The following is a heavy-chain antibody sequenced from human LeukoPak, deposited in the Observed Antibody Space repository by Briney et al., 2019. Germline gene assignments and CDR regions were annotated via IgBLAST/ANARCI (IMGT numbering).Heavy chain of an antibody. CDR1: GDSISRSTYY. Sequence: SETLSLTCTVSGDSISRSTYYWAWIRQPPGKGLEWIGSVYYGRSPYFNPSLESRATISVDTSKNHFSLKMSSVTAADTAVYYCAIPRGHSGSYRFDPWGQGTLVTVSS. J-gene: IGHJ5*02. D-gene: IGHD1-26*01. CDR3: AIPRGHSGSYRFDP. CDR2: VYYGRSP. V-gene: IGHV4-39*02.